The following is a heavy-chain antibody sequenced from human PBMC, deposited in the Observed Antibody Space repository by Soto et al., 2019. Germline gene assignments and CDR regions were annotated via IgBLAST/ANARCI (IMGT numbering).Heavy chain of an antibody. V-gene: IGHV1-46*03. CDR3: SRSLGSGHY. CDR1: GYTFTSYY. J-gene: IGHJ4*02. Sequence: QVQLVQSGAEVKNPGASVTVSCRASGYTFTSYYIHWVRQAPGQGLEWMAIINPNGCSTNYAQRFQGRVTVTRDTSTSIVHMALSSLRSEDTALNYCSRSLGSGHYWGQGTLVTVSS. CDR2: INPNGCST. D-gene: IGHD3-10*01.